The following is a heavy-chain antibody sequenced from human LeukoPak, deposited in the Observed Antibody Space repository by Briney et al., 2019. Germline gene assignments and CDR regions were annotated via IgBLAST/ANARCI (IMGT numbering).Heavy chain of an antibody. CDR3: ARALGVIAAAGTDFDY. CDR2: INPNSGGT. J-gene: IGHJ4*02. Sequence: GASVKVSCKASGYTFTGYYMHWVRQAPGQGLEWMGWINPNSGGTNYAQKFQGRVTMTRDTSISTAYMELSRLRSDDTAVYYCARALGVIAAAGTDFDYWGQGTLVTVSS. D-gene: IGHD6-13*01. V-gene: IGHV1-2*02. CDR1: GYTFTGYY.